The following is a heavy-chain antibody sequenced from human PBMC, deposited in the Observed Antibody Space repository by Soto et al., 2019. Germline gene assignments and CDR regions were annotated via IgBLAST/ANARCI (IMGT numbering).Heavy chain of an antibody. Sequence: QVQLVESGGGVVQPGRSLRLSCAASGFTFSNFAMYWVRQAPGKGLEWVTVISYDGSNKYYADSVKGRFTISRDNSKNTLYLQMNSLRAEDTAVYYCAKDLARCAVAGRGFDYWGQGTLVTVSS. CDR3: AKDLARCAVAGRGFDY. V-gene: IGHV3-30*04. CDR1: GFTFSNFA. D-gene: IGHD6-19*01. CDR2: ISYDGSNK. J-gene: IGHJ4*02.